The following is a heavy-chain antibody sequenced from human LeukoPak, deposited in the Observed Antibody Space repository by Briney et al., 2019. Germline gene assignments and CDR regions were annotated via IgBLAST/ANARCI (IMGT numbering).Heavy chain of an antibody. CDR1: GFTFSSYG. J-gene: IGHJ4*02. CDR3: ARDGWGVQLDY. V-gene: IGHV3-30*03. D-gene: IGHD3-16*01. Sequence: GGSLRLSCAASGFTFSSYGMHWVRQAPGTGLEWVALILYDGNKKNYADSVKGRFTISRDNSKNTLYLQMNSLRTEDTAVYYCARDGWGVQLDYWGQGTQVTVSS. CDR2: ILYDGNKK.